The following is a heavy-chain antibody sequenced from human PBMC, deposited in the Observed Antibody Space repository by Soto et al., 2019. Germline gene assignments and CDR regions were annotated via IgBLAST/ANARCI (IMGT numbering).Heavy chain of an antibody. D-gene: IGHD3-9*01. V-gene: IGHV3-23*01. CDR1: GFTFSSYA. J-gene: IGHJ4*02. CDR3: AKDQWPDASYYDILTGYLNFDY. Sequence: QPGGSLRLSCAASGFTFSSYAMSWVRQAPGKGLEWVSAISGSGGSTYYADSVKGRFTISRDNSKNTLYLQMNSLRAEDTAVYYCAKDQWPDASYYDILTGYLNFDYWGQGTLVTVSS. CDR2: ISGSGGST.